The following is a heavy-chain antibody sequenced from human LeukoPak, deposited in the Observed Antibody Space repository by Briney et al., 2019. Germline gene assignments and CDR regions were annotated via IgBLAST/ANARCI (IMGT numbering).Heavy chain of an antibody. V-gene: IGHV4-34*01. CDR3: ARVVVIIHFFDY. CDR2: INHSGST. Sequence: PSETLSLTCAVYGGSFSGYYWSWIRQPPGNGLEWIGEINHSGSTNYNPSLKSRVTISVDTSKNQFSLKLSSVTAADTAVYYCARVVVIIHFFDYWGQGTLVTVSS. D-gene: IGHD3-22*01. CDR1: GGSFSGYY. J-gene: IGHJ4*02.